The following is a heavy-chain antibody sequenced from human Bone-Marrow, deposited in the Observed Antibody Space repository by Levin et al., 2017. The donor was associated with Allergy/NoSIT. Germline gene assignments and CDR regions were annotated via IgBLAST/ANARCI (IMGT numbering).Heavy chain of an antibody. CDR2: VYRTGST. V-gene: IGHV4-39*01. CDR3: AIFPYTYYYDSVTLR. D-gene: IGHD3-10*01. J-gene: IGHJ4*02. Sequence: SETLSLTCSVSGVSISNSRNYWVWIRQPPGKGLEWVASVYRTGSTYYSPSLERRLTISVDTSKNQFSLSLNSVTAADTAVYYCAIFPYTYYYDSVTLRWGQGTLVTVSS. CDR1: GVSISNSRNY.